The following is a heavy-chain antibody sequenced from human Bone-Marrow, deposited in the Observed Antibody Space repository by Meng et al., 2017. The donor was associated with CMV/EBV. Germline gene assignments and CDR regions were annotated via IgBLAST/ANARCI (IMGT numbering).Heavy chain of an antibody. D-gene: IGHD2/OR15-2a*01. Sequence: GESLKISCAASGFTFSSYGMHWVRQAPGKGLEWVAFIRYDGSNKYYADSVKGRFTISGDNSKNTLYLKMNSLRAEDTTAYYCAKDWAWRQVLYFHCGKDDWGRGTTVTVSS. CDR2: IRYDGSNK. CDR3: AKDWAWRQVLYFHCGKDD. V-gene: IGHV3-30*02. J-gene: IGHJ6*02. CDR1: GFTFSSYG.